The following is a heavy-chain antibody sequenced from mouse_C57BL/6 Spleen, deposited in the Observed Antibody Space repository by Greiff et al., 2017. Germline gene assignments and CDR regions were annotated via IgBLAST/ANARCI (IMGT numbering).Heavy chain of an antibody. Sequence: QVQLQQSGAELVRPGASVTLSCKASGYTFTDYEMHWVKQTPVHGLEWIGAIDPETGGTAYNQKFKGKAILTADKSSSTAYMELRSLTSEDSAVYYCTRYGYYPWYFDVWGTGTTVTVSS. V-gene: IGHV1-15*01. CDR1: GYTFTDYE. D-gene: IGHD2-3*01. CDR3: TRYGYYPWYFDV. CDR2: IDPETGGT. J-gene: IGHJ1*03.